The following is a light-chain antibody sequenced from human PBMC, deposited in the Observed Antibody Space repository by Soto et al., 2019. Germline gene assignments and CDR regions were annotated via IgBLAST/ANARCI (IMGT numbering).Light chain of an antibody. Sequence: EIVLTQSPGTLSLSPGESATLSCRASQSISFNYLAWYHQKPGQAPRLLIYGASNRATGIPDRFGGSGSGTDFTLTISRLEPEDLAVYYCQQYGSSPPWTFGQGTKVDI. CDR1: QSISFNY. V-gene: IGKV3-20*01. CDR3: QQYGSSPPWT. CDR2: GAS. J-gene: IGKJ1*01.